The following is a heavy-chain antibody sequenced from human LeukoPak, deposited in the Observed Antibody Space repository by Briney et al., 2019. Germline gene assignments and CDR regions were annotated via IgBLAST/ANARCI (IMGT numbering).Heavy chain of an antibody. CDR1: GFTFTSSA. CDR3: AATITGETGYYYGMDV. V-gene: IGHV1-58*01. Sequence: SVKVSCQASGFTFTSSAVQWVRQARGQRLEWIGWIVVGSGNTNYAQKFQERVTITRDMSTSTAYMELSSLRSEDTAVYYCAATITGETGYYYGMDVWGQGTTVTVSS. J-gene: IGHJ6*02. CDR2: IVVGSGNT. D-gene: IGHD1-20*01.